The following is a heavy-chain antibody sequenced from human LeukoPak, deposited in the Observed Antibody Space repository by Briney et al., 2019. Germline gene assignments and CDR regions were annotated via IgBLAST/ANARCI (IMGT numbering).Heavy chain of an antibody. D-gene: IGHD3-16*01. Sequence: ASVKVSCKASGYTFTDYYIHWVRQAPGQGLEWMGWINPNSGGTDYAQNFQGRVTMTRDTSNSTAYMELSRLRPDDSAVYYCAKDGARWYWGQGTLVTVSS. CDR1: GYTFTDYY. CDR2: INPNSGGT. J-gene: IGHJ4*02. CDR3: AKDGARWY. V-gene: IGHV1-2*02.